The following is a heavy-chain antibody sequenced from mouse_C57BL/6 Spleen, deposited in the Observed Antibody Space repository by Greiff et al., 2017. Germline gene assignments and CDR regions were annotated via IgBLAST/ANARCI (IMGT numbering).Heavy chain of an antibody. Sequence: EVKVEESGEGLVKPGGSLKLSCAASGFTFSSYAMSWVRQTPEKRLEWVAYISSGGDYIYYADTVKGRFTISRDNARNTLYLQMSSLKSEDTAMYYCTRDLDYYGSSYGNYAMDYWGQGTSVTVSS. CDR3: TRDLDYYGSSYGNYAMDY. CDR1: GFTFSSYA. CDR2: ISSGGDYI. J-gene: IGHJ4*01. V-gene: IGHV5-9-1*02. D-gene: IGHD1-1*01.